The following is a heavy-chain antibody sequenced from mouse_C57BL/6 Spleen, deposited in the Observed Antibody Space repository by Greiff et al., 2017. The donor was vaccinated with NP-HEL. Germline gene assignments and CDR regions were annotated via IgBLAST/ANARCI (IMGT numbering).Heavy chain of an antibody. Sequence: EVKLVESGPGLVKPSQSLSLTCSVTGYSITSGYYWNWIRQFPGNKLEWMGYISYDGSNNYNPSLKNRISITRDTSKNQFFLKFNSVTTEDTATYYCAGITTVVYWYFDVWGTGTTVTVSS. CDR1: GYSITSGYY. J-gene: IGHJ1*03. D-gene: IGHD1-1*01. V-gene: IGHV3-6*01. CDR3: AGITTVVYWYFDV. CDR2: ISYDGSN.